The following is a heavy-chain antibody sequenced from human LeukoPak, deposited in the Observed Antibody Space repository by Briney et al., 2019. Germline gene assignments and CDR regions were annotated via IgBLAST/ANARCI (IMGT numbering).Heavy chain of an antibody. D-gene: IGHD5-18*01. J-gene: IGHJ6*02. CDR2: ISGSGGST. CDR3: AKGDTAMDHYYGMDV. Sequence: GGSLRLSCAASGFAFSSYAMSWVRQAPGKGLEWVSAISGSGGSTYYADSVKGRFTISRDNSKNTLYLQMNSLRAEDTAVYYCAKGDTAMDHYYGMDVWGQGITVTVSS. V-gene: IGHV3-23*01. CDR1: GFAFSSYA.